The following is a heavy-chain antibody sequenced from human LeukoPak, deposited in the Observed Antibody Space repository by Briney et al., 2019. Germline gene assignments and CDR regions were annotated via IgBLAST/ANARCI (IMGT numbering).Heavy chain of an antibody. J-gene: IGHJ2*01. CDR3: ARGLTSSPNRYCSGGSCFDWHFDL. CDR2: IGTAGDP. Sequence: GGSLRLSCAASGFTFSSYDMHWVRQATGKGLEWVSAIGTAGDPYYPGSVKGRFTISRENAKNSLYLQMNSLRAGDTAVYYCARGLTSSPNRYCSGGSCFDWHFDLWGRGTLVTVSS. V-gene: IGHV3-13*05. CDR1: GFTFSSYD. D-gene: IGHD2-15*01.